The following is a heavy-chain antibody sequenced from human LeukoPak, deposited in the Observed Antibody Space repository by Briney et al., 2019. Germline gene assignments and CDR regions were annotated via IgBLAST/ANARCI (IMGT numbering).Heavy chain of an antibody. CDR2: INPSGGST. D-gene: IGHD6-19*01. V-gene: IGHV1-46*01. J-gene: IGHJ4*02. CDR3: ARASVLRGGWTPSDY. Sequence: ASVKVSCKASGYTFTSYYMHWVRQAPGQGLEWMGIINPSGGSTSYAQKFQGRVTMTRDTSISTAYMELSRLRSDDTAVYYCARASVLRGGWTPSDYWGQGTLVTVSS. CDR1: GYTFTSYY.